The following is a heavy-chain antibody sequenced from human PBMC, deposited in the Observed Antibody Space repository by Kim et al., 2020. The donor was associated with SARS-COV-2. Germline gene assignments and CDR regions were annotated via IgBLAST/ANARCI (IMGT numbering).Heavy chain of an antibody. V-gene: IGHV3-15*01. CDR3: TTGNYYYYGIDV. CDR1: GFTFSNAW. Sequence: GGSLRLSCAASGFTFSNAWMSWVRQAPGKGLEWVGRIKSKTDGGTTDYAAPVKGRFTISRDDSKNTLYLQMNSLKTEDTAVYYCTTGNYYYYGIDVWGQGTTVTVSS. CDR2: IKSKTDGGTT. J-gene: IGHJ6*02.